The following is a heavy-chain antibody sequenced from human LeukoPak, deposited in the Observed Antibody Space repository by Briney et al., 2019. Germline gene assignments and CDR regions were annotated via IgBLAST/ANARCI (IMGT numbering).Heavy chain of an antibody. CDR1: GGSISSGGYY. Sequence: SETLSFTCTVSGGSISSGGYYWSWIRQHPGKGLEWIGYIYYSGSTYYNPSLKSRVTISVDTSKNQFSLKLSSVTAADTAVYYCARVRYGDDYYYYGMDVWGQGTTVTVSS. D-gene: IGHD4-17*01. CDR2: IYYSGST. CDR3: ARVRYGDDYYYYGMDV. V-gene: IGHV4-31*03. J-gene: IGHJ6*02.